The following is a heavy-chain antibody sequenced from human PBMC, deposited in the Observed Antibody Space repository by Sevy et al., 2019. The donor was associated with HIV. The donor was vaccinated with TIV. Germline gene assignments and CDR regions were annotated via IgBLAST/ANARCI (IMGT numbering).Heavy chain of an antibody. CDR2: ISYDGSNK. D-gene: IGHD3-10*01. CDR3: AKDRRHYYGSGSYDYYGMDV. CDR1: GFIFSSYG. Sequence: GGSLRLSCAASGFIFSSYGMHWVRQAPGKGLESVAVISYDGSNKYYADSVKGRFTISRDNSKNTLYLQMNSLRAEDTAVYYCAKDRRHYYGSGSYDYYGMDVWGQGTTVTVSS. J-gene: IGHJ6*02. V-gene: IGHV3-30*18.